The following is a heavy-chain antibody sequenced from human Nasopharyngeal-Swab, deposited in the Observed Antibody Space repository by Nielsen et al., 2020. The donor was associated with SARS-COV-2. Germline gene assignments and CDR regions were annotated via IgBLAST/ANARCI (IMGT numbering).Heavy chain of an antibody. CDR3: VRPPSSISPGWFDP. V-gene: IGHV3-74*01. J-gene: IGHJ5*02. CDR2: INSEGSST. CDR1: GFTFSSYW. Sequence: GESLKISCAASGFTFSSYWMHWVRQAPGKGLVWVSRINSEGSSTSYADSVKGRFTISRDNAKNTLYLQMNSLRAEDTAVYYCVRPPSSISPGWFDPWGQGTLVTVSS. D-gene: IGHD1-14*01.